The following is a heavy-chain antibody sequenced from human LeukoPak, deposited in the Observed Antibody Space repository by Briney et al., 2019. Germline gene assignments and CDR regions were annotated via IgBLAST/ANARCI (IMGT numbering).Heavy chain of an antibody. CDR3: ARVRMGTTSGTDY. CDR2: ISSSSSYI. V-gene: IGHV3-21*01. J-gene: IGHJ4*02. CDR1: GLTFSSYS. D-gene: IGHD1-1*01. Sequence: GGSLRLSCAASGLTFSSYSMNWVRQAPGKGLEWVSSISSSSSYIYYADSVKGRFTISRDNAKNSLYLQMNSLRAEDTAVYYCARVRMGTTSGTDYWGQGTLVTVSS.